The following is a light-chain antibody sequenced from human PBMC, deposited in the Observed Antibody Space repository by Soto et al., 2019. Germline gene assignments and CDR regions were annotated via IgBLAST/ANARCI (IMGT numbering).Light chain of an antibody. CDR2: DAS. CDR1: QSVSSF. CDR3: QQRSNWPKT. V-gene: IGKV3-11*01. J-gene: IGKJ1*01. Sequence: EIVMTQSPATLSVSPGERATLSCRASQSVSSFLAWYQQKPGQAPRLLIYDASHRATGIPARFSGSGSGTDFTLTISSLEPEDLAVYYCQQRSNWPKTFGQGDQGGYQ.